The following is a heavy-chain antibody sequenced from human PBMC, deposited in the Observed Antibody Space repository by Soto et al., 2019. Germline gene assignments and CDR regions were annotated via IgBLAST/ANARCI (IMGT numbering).Heavy chain of an antibody. Sequence: SETLSLTCTVSGGSMSSYYWTWIRQPAGKELEWIGRVYSSGGTHYSPSLKSRVIISLDTSKNQFSLRLLSVTDADTAVYFCARGQRFSDWFDPWGQGTLVTVSS. CDR1: GGSMSSYY. CDR3: ARGQRFSDWFDP. J-gene: IGHJ5*02. D-gene: IGHD3-3*01. CDR2: VYSSGGT. V-gene: IGHV4-4*07.